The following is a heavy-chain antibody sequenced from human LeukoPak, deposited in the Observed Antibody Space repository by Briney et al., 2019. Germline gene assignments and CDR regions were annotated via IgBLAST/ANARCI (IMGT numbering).Heavy chain of an antibody. D-gene: IGHD2-15*01. Sequence: PSQTLSLTCAVSGGSISSGAYSWSWIRQPPRKGLEWIGEINHSGSTNYNPSLKSRVTISVDTSKNQFSLKLNSVTAADTAVYYCASFYCSGGSCYQYFSYYYMDVWGKGTTVTISS. CDR1: GGSISSGAYS. J-gene: IGHJ6*03. V-gene: IGHV4-30-2*01. CDR2: INHSGST. CDR3: ASFYCSGGSCYQYFSYYYMDV.